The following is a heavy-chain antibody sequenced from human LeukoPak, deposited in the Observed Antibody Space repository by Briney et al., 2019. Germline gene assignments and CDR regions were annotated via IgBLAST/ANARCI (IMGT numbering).Heavy chain of an antibody. CDR3: AKDGNTVVTRYYFDY. CDR2: IRYDGSNK. Sequence: GGSLRLSCAASGFTFSSYGMHWVRQAPGKGLEWVAFIRYDGSNKYYADSVKGRFTISRDNSKNTLYLQMNSLRAEDTAVYYCAKDGNTVVTRYYFDYWGQGTLVTVSS. CDR1: GFTFSSYG. V-gene: IGHV3-30*02. J-gene: IGHJ4*02. D-gene: IGHD4-23*01.